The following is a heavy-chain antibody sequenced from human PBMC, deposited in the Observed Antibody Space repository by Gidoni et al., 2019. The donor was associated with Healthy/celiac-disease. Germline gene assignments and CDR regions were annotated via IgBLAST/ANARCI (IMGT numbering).Heavy chain of an antibody. J-gene: IGHJ5*02. Sequence: EVQLVQSGAEVKKPGESLRISCKGSGYSFTSYWISWVRQMPGKGLEWMGRVDPSDSYTNYSPSFQGHVTISADKSISTAYLQWSSLKASDTARYYCARGRYCSGGSCYHNWFDPWGQGTLVTVSS. CDR1: GYSFTSYW. CDR2: VDPSDSYT. V-gene: IGHV5-10-1*01. D-gene: IGHD2-15*01. CDR3: ARGRYCSGGSCYHNWFDP.